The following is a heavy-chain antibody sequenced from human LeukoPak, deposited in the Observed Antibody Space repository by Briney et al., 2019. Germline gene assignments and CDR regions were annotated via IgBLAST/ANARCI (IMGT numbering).Heavy chain of an antibody. CDR2: IYYSGST. V-gene: IGHV4-59*01. CDR3: PNYDIRLYYFDY. D-gene: IGHD3-9*01. Sequence: NPSETLSLTCTVSGGSISGDYWSGIRQPPGKGVGWIGCIYYSGSTNYTPSLKSRVTISVDTSKNKCSLKLSAVTAADTAVYYCPNYDIRLYYFDYWGQGTLVTVSS. CDR1: GGSISGDY. J-gene: IGHJ4*02.